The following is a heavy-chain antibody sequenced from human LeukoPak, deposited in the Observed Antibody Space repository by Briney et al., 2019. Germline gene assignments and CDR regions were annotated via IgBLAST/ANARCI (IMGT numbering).Heavy chain of an antibody. CDR3: ARAPGGYAFDI. CDR2: TYYSGST. CDR1: GGSISSYY. D-gene: IGHD3-10*01. Sequence: SETLSLTCTVSGGSISSYYWSWIRQPPGKGLEWIGYTYYSGSTNYNPSLKSRVTISVDTSKNQFSLKLSSVTAADTAVYYCARAPGGYAFDIWGQGTMVTVSS. V-gene: IGHV4-59*01. J-gene: IGHJ3*02.